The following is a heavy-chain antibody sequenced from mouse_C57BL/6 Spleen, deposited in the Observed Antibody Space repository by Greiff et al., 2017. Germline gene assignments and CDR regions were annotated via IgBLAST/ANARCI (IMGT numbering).Heavy chain of an antibody. V-gene: IGHV3-8*01. CDR1: GYSITSDY. CDR2: ISYSGST. J-gene: IGHJ2*01. CDR3: ARETTVVVYFDY. D-gene: IGHD1-1*01. Sequence: EVKLVESGPGLATPSQTLSLTCSVTGYSITSDYWNWIRKFPGNKLEYMGYISYSGSTYYNPSLKSRISITRDTSKNQYYLHLNSVTTEDTDTYYGARETTVVVYFDYWGQGTTLTVAS.